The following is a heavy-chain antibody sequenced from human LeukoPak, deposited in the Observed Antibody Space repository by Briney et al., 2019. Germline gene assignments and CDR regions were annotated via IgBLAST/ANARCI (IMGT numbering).Heavy chain of an antibody. V-gene: IGHV4-34*01. CDR3: ARVDTGMSAFDP. Sequence: PSETLSLTCAVYGGSFSAYYWNWIRQPPGKGLEWIGQINHGGTTNYNPSLKSRVTISVDTSKNQMSLRLSSVTAADTAVYYCARVDTGMSAFDPWGQGTLVTVSS. CDR2: INHGGTT. CDR1: GGSFSAYY. D-gene: IGHD5-18*01. J-gene: IGHJ5*02.